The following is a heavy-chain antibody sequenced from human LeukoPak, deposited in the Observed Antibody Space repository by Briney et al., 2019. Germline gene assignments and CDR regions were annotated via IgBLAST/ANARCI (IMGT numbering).Heavy chain of an antibody. J-gene: IGHJ4*02. CDR2: ISGSGGST. V-gene: IGHV3-23*01. Sequence: AGGSLRLSCAASGFTFSLYAMTWVRQAPGKGLEWVSIISGSGGSTYYADSVKGRFTISRDNSKNTLYLQMNSLRAEDTAVYYCAKAPLRYFDWFFDYWGQGTLVTVSS. CDR1: GFTFSLYA. D-gene: IGHD3-9*01. CDR3: AKAPLRYFDWFFDY.